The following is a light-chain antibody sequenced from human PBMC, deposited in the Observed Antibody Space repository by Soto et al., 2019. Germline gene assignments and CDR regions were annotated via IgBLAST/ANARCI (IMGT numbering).Light chain of an antibody. J-gene: IGLJ2*01. V-gene: IGLV4-69*01. Sequence: QLVLTQSRSASASLGASVKRTCSLSSGHISYAISWHQQQAEKGPRYLMKLNSDGSHSKGDGIPDRFSGSSAGAERYLTISSLQSEDEADYYCQTWGTGIVVFGGGTKLTVL. CDR2: LNSDGSH. CDR3: QTWGTGIVV. CDR1: SGHISYA.